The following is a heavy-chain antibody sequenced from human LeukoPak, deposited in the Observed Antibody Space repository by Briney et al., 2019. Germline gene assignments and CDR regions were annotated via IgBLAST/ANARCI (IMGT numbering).Heavy chain of an antibody. D-gene: IGHD3-3*01. Sequence: GGSLRLSCAASGFTVSSNYMCWVRQAPGKGLEWVSVIYSGGSTYYADSVKGRFTISRDNSKNTLYLQMNSLRAEDTAVYYCAIKHDFWSGYYSDSFDYWGQGTLVTVSS. V-gene: IGHV3-53*01. CDR1: GFTVSSNY. CDR3: AIKHDFWSGYYSDSFDY. CDR2: IYSGGST. J-gene: IGHJ4*02.